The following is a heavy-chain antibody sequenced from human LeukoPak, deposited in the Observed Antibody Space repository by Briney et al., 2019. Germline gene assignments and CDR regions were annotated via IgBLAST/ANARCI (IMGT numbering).Heavy chain of an antibody. CDR2: ISYDGSNK. D-gene: IGHD5-18*01. CDR1: GFTFSSYA. CDR3: ARDLIGDTAMVPYDY. V-gene: IGHV3-30*04. Sequence: GGSLRLSCAASGFTFSSYAMHWVRQAPGKGLEWVAVISYDGSNKYYADSVKGRFTISRDNSKNTLYLQMNSLRAEDTTVHYCARDLIGDTAMVPYDYWAREPWSPSPQ. J-gene: IGHJ4*02.